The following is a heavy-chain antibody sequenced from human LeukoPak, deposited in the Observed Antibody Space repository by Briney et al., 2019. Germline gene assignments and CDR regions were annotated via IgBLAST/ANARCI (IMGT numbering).Heavy chain of an antibody. CDR2: ISAYNGNK. CDR3: ARDRSGNYGRPFDY. Sequence: ASVKVSCKASGYTFTNYGISWVRQAPGQGLEWMGWISAYNGNKNYAQKFQGRVTMTTDTSTSTAYMELRSLTSADTAVYFCARDRSGNYGRPFDYWGQGALVTVSS. CDR1: GYTFTNYG. J-gene: IGHJ4*02. V-gene: IGHV1-18*01. D-gene: IGHD3-10*01.